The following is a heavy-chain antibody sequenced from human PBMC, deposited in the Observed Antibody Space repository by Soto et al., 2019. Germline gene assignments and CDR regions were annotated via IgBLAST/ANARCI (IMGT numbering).Heavy chain of an antibody. CDR2: IFPSDSDT. V-gene: IGHV5-51*01. J-gene: IGHJ5*02. Sequence: GASLKISCRTSGYKFASAWIAWVRQKPGKGLEWMGIIFPSDSDTRYSPSFQGKVTISADMSTSTVFLQWASIKASDTAAYFCARNGESDYYSWFYP. CDR1: GYKFASAW. CDR3: ARNGESDYYSWFYP. D-gene: IGHD3-22*01.